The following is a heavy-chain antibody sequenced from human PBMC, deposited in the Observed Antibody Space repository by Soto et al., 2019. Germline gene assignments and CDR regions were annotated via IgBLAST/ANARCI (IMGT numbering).Heavy chain of an antibody. Sequence: SETLSLTCVVSGYSISSGYYWAWVRQPPGKELEWIGSIYHSGTTYYKPSLRSRVTVSVDTSKSQFSMKLISVTAADTAVYYCARDKRVTMIGGWFDPWGQGTLVTVSS. CDR2: IYHSGTT. D-gene: IGHD3-22*01. V-gene: IGHV4-38-2*02. CDR3: ARDKRVTMIGGWFDP. CDR1: GYSISSGYY. J-gene: IGHJ5*02.